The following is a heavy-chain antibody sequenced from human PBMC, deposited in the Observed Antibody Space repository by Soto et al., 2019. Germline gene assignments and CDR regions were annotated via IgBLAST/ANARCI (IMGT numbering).Heavy chain of an antibody. CDR1: GFTFSTFA. D-gene: IGHD1-26*01. Sequence: EVQLLESGGGVVQPGGSLRLSCAASGFTFSTFAMNWFRQAPGKGLEWVSGITGGSGFTFYADSVKGRFTISRDDSENTLVLQMSSLRGEDTAKYYCAKSGPTNYFDFWGQGTLVTVSS. CDR2: ITGGSGFT. J-gene: IGHJ4*02. CDR3: AKSGPTNYFDF. V-gene: IGHV3-23*01.